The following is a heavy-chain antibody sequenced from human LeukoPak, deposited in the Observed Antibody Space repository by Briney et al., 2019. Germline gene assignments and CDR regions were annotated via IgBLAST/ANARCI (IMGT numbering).Heavy chain of an antibody. Sequence: GGSLRLSCAASGFTFSTSAMNWVRQAPGKGLEWVSSINNVRSHIYYADSVRGRFTISRDNANNVLYLQMNSLRAEDTAVYYCARTRGLGPGGFFDLWGQGTLVPVSS. CDR2: INNVRSHI. V-gene: IGHV3-21*04. CDR1: GFTFSTSA. J-gene: IGHJ5*02. D-gene: IGHD3-10*01. CDR3: ARTRGLGPGGFFDL.